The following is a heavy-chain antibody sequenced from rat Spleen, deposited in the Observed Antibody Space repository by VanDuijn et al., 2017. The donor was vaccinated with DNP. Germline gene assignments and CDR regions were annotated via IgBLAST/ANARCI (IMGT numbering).Heavy chain of an antibody. Sequence: EVKLVESGGGLVQPGRSLKISCAASGFNLNDYWMGWVRQAPGKGLEWIGEINKDSSTITYTASLKDKFTISRDNAQNTLFLQMTKLGSEDTALYYCTGFDYWGQGVMVTVSS. CDR2: INKDSSTI. J-gene: IGHJ2*01. CDR1: GFNLNDYW. V-gene: IGHV4-2*01. CDR3: TGFDY.